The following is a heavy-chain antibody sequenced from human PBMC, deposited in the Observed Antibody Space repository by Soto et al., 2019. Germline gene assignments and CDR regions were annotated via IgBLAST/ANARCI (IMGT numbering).Heavy chain of an antibody. V-gene: IGHV1-46*01. Sequence: ASVKVSCKASGFIFITYYMHWVRQAPGQGLEWMGMINPSGDSTNYAQKFQGRVTMTRDTSTSTVYMELSSLRSEDTAVYYCSRLGTKYYYGMDVWGQGTTVTVSS. CDR1: GFIFITYY. J-gene: IGHJ6*02. CDR2: INPSGDST. D-gene: IGHD7-27*01. CDR3: SRLGTKYYYGMDV.